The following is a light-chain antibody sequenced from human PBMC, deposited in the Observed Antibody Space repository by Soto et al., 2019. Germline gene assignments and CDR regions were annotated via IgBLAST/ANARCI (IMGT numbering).Light chain of an antibody. Sequence: DIQLTQSPSFLSASVGDRVTITCRASQDISNYLAWYQQEPGRAPKLLIYAASTLQSGVPSRFSGSGSGTEFTLTVSSLQPEDFATYYCQQLNNYPRTFGHGTRLEIK. J-gene: IGKJ5*01. V-gene: IGKV1-9*01. CDR3: QQLNNYPRT. CDR1: QDISNY. CDR2: AAS.